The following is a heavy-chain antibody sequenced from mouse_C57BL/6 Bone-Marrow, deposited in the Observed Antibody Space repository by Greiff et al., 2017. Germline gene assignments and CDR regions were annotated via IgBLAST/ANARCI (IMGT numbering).Heavy chain of an antibody. CDR3: ASGDGYDYSMDY. CDR2: INPFYGTT. D-gene: IGHD2-2*01. Sequence: EVQLVESGPELVKPGASVKISCKASGYSFTDYNMNWVKQSNGKSLEWIGVINPFYGTTSYNQKFKGKATLTVDQSSSTAYMQHNSLTSEDSAVYDGASGDGYDYSMDYWGQGTSVTVSS. V-gene: IGHV1-39*01. CDR1: GYSFTDYN. J-gene: IGHJ4*01.